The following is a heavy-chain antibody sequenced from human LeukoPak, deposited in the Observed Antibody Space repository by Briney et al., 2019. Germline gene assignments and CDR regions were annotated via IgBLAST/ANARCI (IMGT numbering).Heavy chain of an antibody. CDR1: GFTFSSYG. CDR2: IWYDGSNK. J-gene: IGHJ5*02. Sequence: GGSLRLSCAASGFTFSSYGMHWVRQAPGKGLEWVAVIWYDGSNKYYADSVKGRFTISRDNSKNTLYLQMNSLRAEDTAVYYCARDLLSSGYYYAHINWFDPWGQGTLVTVSS. CDR3: ARDLLSSGYYYAHINWFDP. V-gene: IGHV3-33*08. D-gene: IGHD3-22*01.